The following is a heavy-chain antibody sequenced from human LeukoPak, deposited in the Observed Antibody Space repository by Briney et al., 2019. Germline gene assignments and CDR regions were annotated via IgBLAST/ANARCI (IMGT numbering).Heavy chain of an antibody. CDR1: GYTFTSYG. J-gene: IGHJ6*02. CDR2: IIPIFGTA. Sequence: ASVKVSCKASGYTFTSYGISWVRQAPGQGLEWMGGIIPIFGTANYAQKFQGRVTITADESTSTAYMELSSLRSEDTAVYYCAREWNDSSGYYYVGSHYYYYYGMDVWGQGTTVTVSS. V-gene: IGHV1-69*13. D-gene: IGHD3-22*01. CDR3: AREWNDSSGYYYVGSHYYYYYGMDV.